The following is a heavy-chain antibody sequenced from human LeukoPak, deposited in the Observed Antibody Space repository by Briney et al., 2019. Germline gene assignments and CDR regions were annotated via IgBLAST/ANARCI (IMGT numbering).Heavy chain of an antibody. CDR1: GFTFSDYT. CDR2: IGTAGSYI. J-gene: IGHJ4*02. V-gene: IGHV3-21*01. D-gene: IGHD2-2*01. CDR3: ATNLFCASASCL. Sequence: GGSLRLSXAASGFTFSDYTMNWVGQAPGKGLKWLSSIGTAGSYIFYADSVQGRFTISRDNANESLYLEMKSLRVEDTATYYCATNLFCASASCLWGQGTLVTVSS.